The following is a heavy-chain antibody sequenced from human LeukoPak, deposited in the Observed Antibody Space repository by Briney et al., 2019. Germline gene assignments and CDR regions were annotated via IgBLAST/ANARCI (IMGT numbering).Heavy chain of an antibody. D-gene: IGHD1-14*01. CDR1: GGSISSGGYS. J-gene: IGHJ4*02. CDR3: ARSRYYYDY. V-gene: IGHV4-31*11. CDR2: IYYSGST. Sequence: SETLSLTCAVSGGSISSGGYSWSWIRQHPGKGLEWIGYIYYSGSTYYNPSLKSRVTISVDTSKNQFSLKLSSVTAADTAVYYCARSRYYYDYWGQGTLVTVSS.